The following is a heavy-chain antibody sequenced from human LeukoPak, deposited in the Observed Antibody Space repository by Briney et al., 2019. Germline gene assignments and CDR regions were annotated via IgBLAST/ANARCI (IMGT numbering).Heavy chain of an antibody. V-gene: IGHV3-21*01. Sequence: GGSLRLSCAASGFTFSSYSMNWVRQAPGKGLEWVSSISSSSIYIYYADSVKGRFTISRDNAKNSLYLQMNSLRAEDTAVYYCARGDSSSWYDWFDPWGQGTLVTVSS. J-gene: IGHJ5*02. D-gene: IGHD6-13*01. CDR3: ARGDSSSWYDWFDP. CDR2: ISSSSIYI. CDR1: GFTFSSYS.